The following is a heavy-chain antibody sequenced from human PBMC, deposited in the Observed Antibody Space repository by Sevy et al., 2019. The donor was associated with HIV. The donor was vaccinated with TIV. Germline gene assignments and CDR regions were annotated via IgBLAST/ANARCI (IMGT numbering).Heavy chain of an antibody. CDR2: IRNKADSYTT. Sequence: GGSLRLSCAASGFTFSDHYMEWVRQAPGKGLEWVGRIRNKADSYTTEFAASVKGRFTISSEDSKNSLYLLMNSLKTEDTAVYDCATHAGIAAAGRVFDYWGQGTLVTVSS. CDR1: GFTFSDHY. CDR3: ATHAGIAAAGRVFDY. V-gene: IGHV3-72*01. J-gene: IGHJ4*02. D-gene: IGHD6-13*01.